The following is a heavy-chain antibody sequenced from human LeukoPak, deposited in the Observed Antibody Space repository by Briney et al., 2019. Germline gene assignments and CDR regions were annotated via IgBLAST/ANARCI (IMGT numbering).Heavy chain of an antibody. D-gene: IGHD3-9*01. V-gene: IGHV3-7*03. Sequence: PGGSLRLSCAASGFDCSRYWMTWVRQAPGKGLEWVANIEQDGGEEYYVDSVKSRFTISRDNAKNSLYLQMNSLRVEDTAVYYCARGRYVDWLFDYWGQGTLVTVSS. CDR2: IEQDGGEE. J-gene: IGHJ4*02. CDR3: ARGRYVDWLFDY. CDR1: GFDCSRYW.